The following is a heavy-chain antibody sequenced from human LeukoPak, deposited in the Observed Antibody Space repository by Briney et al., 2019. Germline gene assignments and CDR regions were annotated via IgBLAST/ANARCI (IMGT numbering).Heavy chain of an antibody. CDR2: IYYSGNT. CDR3: ARSTGSTMFIDY. J-gene: IGHJ4*02. CDR1: GGSISPYY. Sequence: PSETLSLTCTVSGGSISPYYWSWIRQPPGKGLEWLGYIYYSGNTEYKPSLKSRVDMSVDTSKNQFSLRLSSVTAADTAVYYCARSTGSTMFIDYWGQGTLVTVSS. D-gene: IGHD3-10*02. V-gene: IGHV4-59*01.